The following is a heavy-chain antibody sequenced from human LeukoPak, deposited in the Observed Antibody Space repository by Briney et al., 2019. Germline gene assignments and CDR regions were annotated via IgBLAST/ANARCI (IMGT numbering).Heavy chain of an antibody. J-gene: IGHJ5*02. CDR1: GGSISSYY. Sequence: SETLSLTCIVSGGSISSYYWSWIRQPPGKGLEWIGYIYYSGSTNYNPSLKSRVTISVDTSKNQFSLKLSSVTAADTAVYYCARGGGHHCSSTSCYYNWFDPWGQGTLVTVSS. D-gene: IGHD2-2*01. CDR2: IYYSGST. V-gene: IGHV4-59*01. CDR3: ARGGGHHCSSTSCYYNWFDP.